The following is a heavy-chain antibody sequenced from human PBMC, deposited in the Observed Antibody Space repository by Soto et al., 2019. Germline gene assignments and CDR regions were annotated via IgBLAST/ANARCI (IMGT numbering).Heavy chain of an antibody. CDR3: AGVSLWKPYYYGMDV. CDR1: GGSISSGDYY. Sequence: QVQLQESGPGLVKPSQTLSLTCTVSGGSISSGDYYWSWIRQPPGKGLEWIGYIYYSGSTYYNPSLKSRVTISVDTSKNQFSLKLSSVTAADTAVYYCAGVSLWKPYYYGMDVWGQGTTVTVSS. V-gene: IGHV4-30-4*01. J-gene: IGHJ6*02. D-gene: IGHD3-10*01. CDR2: IYYSGST.